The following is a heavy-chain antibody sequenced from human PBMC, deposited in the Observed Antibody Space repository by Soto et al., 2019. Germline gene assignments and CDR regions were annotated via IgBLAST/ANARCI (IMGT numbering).Heavy chain of an antibody. CDR2: IYYSGSN. CDR3: ARSIRITMVRGEFAGFDY. V-gene: IGHV4-59*01. CDR1: GGSISSYY. Sequence: SETLSLTCTVSGGSISSYYWSWIRQPPGKGLEWIGNIYYSGSNNYNPYLKRRVTISVDTSKNQFSLKLSSVTAAETAVYSGARSIRITMVRGEFAGFDYWGQGTLVTVSS. D-gene: IGHD3-10*01. J-gene: IGHJ4*02.